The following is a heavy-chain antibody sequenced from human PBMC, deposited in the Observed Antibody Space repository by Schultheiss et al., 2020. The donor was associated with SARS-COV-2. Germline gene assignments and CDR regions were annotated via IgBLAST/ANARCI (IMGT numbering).Heavy chain of an antibody. CDR3: ARDGDIVVVPAAMDPNYYFYYMDV. CDR1: GYTFTSYA. Sequence: ASVKVSCKASGYTFTSYAMHWVRQAPGQRLEWMGWINAGNGNTKYSQKFQGRVTITRDTSASTAYMELSSLRSEDTAVYYCARDGDIVVVPAAMDPNYYFYYMDVWGKGTTVTVSS. J-gene: IGHJ6*03. V-gene: IGHV1-3*01. D-gene: IGHD2-2*01. CDR2: INAGNGNT.